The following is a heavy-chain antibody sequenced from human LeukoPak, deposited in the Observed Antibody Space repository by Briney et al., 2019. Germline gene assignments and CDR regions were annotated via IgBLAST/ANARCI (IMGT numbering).Heavy chain of an antibody. CDR3: AKGDQLWLGSYYYYYGMDV. D-gene: IGHD5-18*01. J-gene: IGHJ6*02. CDR1: GFTFSSYG. Sequence: PGRSLRLSCAASGFTFSSYGMHWVRQAPGKGLEWVAVISYDGSNKYYADSVKGRFTISRDNSKNTLYLQMNSLGAEDTAVYYCAKGDQLWLGSYYYYYGMDVWGQGTTVTVSS. CDR2: ISYDGSNK. V-gene: IGHV3-30*18.